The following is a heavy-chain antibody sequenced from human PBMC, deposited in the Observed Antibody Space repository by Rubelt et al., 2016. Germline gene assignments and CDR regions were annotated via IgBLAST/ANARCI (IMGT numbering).Heavy chain of an antibody. CDR3: ARGGDRDYGHY. CDR1: GGSISTSSYH. V-gene: IGHV4-61*05. J-gene: IGHJ4*02. D-gene: IGHD4-17*01. Sequence: QPQLQDSGPGLVKPSGTLSLTCTVSGGSISTSSYHWGWIRQPPGKGLEWIGYIYDSGSTSYNPSLKSRGTILVDTSKNQFALKWCAVTAADSSRSYCARGGDRDYGHYWGQGTLVTVSS. CDR2: IYDSGST.